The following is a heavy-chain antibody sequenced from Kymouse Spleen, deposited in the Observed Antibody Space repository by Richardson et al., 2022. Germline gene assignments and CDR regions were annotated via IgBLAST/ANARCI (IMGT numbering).Heavy chain of an antibody. V-gene: IGHV3-7*01. D-gene: IGHD1-26*01. J-gene: IGHJ6*02. Sequence: EVQLVESGGGLVQPGGSLRLSCAASGFTFSSYWMSWVRQAPGKGLEWVANIKQDGSEKYYVDSVKGRFTISRDNAKNSLYLQMNSLRAEDTAVYYCARGEGGIVGATHYYYYGMDVWGQGTTVTVSS. CDR2: IKQDGSEK. CDR3: ARGEGGIVGATHYYYYGMDV. CDR1: GFTFSSYW.